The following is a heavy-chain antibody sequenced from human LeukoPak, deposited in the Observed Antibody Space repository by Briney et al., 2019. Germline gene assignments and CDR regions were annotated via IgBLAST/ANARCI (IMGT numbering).Heavy chain of an antibody. V-gene: IGHV3-33*01. J-gene: IGHJ3*02. CDR3: ARDSRDYYDSTGAFDI. Sequence: GGSLRLSCAASGFTFSSYGMHWVRQAPGKGLDWVAVIWYDGSNKYYADSVKGRYTISRDNSKNTLYLQMNSLRAEDTAVYYCARDSRDYYDSTGAFDIWGQGTMVTVSS. CDR1: GFTFSSYG. CDR2: IWYDGSNK. D-gene: IGHD3-22*01.